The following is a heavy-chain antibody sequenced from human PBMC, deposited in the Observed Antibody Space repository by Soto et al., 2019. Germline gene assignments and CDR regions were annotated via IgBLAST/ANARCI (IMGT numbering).Heavy chain of an antibody. CDR1: GFTFSSYA. CDR2: ISGSGGST. CDR3: AKERTMIVVVITMNY. J-gene: IGHJ4*02. Sequence: GGSLRLSCAASGFTFSSYAMSWVRQAPGKGLEWVSAISGSGGSTYYADSVKGRFTISRDNSKNTLYLQMNSLRAEDTAVYYCAKERTMIVVVITMNYWGQGTLVTVPQ. V-gene: IGHV3-23*01. D-gene: IGHD3-22*01.